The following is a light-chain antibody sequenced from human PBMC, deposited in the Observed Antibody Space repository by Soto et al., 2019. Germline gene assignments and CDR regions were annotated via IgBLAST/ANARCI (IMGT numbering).Light chain of an antibody. V-gene: IGLV1-51*02. CDR1: SSNIGENY. Sequence: QSVLTQPPSVSAAPGPEVTISCSGSSSNIGENYVSWYQQLPGTAPKLLIYQNNKRPSGIPDRFSGSKSGTSATLGITGLQTGDEADYYCGTLDSSLSAWVFGGGTKLTVL. CDR2: QNN. J-gene: IGLJ3*02. CDR3: GTLDSSLSAWV.